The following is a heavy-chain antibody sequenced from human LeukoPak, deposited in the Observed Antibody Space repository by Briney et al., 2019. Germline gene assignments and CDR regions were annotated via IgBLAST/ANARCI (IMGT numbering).Heavy chain of an antibody. CDR2: IIPILGIA. CDR1: GYTFTGYY. D-gene: IGHD3-22*01. J-gene: IGHJ4*02. Sequence: SVKVSCKASGYTFTGYYMHWVRQAPGQGLEWMGRIIPILGIANYAQKFQGRVTITADKSTSTAYMELSSLRSEDTAVHYCARDPDYYDSSGHSWAGELAHWGQGTLVTVSS. CDR3: ARDPDYYDSSGHSWAGELAH. V-gene: IGHV1-69*04.